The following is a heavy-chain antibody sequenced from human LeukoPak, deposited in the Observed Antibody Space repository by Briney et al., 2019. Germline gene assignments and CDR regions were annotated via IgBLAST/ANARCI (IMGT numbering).Heavy chain of an antibody. CDR1: GYSISSGYY. CDR3: ARGRLAAAPYFDY. V-gene: IGHV4-38-2*02. J-gene: IGHJ4*02. D-gene: IGHD6-13*01. CDR2: IYHSGST. Sequence: SETLSLTCTVSGYSISSGYYWGWIRQPPGKGLEWIGSIYHSGSTYYNPSLKSRVTISVDTSKNQFSLKLSSVTAADTAVYYCARGRLAAAPYFDYWGQGTLVTVSS.